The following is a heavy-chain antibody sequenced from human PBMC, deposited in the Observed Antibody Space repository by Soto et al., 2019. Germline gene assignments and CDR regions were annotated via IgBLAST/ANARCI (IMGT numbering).Heavy chain of an antibody. Sequence: SETLSLTCTVSGGSISSYYWSWIRQPPGKGLEWIGYIYYSGSTNYNPSLKSRVTISVDTSKNQFSLKLSSVTAADTAVHYCARSYYDFWIGYYYDAFDIWGQGTMVTVSS. CDR3: ARSYYDFWIGYYYDAFDI. J-gene: IGHJ3*02. CDR2: IYYSGST. D-gene: IGHD3-3*01. CDR1: GGSISSYY. V-gene: IGHV4-59*01.